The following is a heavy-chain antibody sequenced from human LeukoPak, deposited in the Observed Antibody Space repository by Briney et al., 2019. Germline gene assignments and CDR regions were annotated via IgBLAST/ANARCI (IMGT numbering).Heavy chain of an antibody. D-gene: IGHD4-17*01. V-gene: IGHV3-73*01. CDR1: GFTFSGSA. CDR3: TREGTGGYYGDYNYYYGMDV. J-gene: IGHJ6*02. CDR2: IRSKTNSYAT. Sequence: GGSLRLSCAASGFTFSGSAMHWVRQASGKGLEWVGRIRSKTNSYATAYAASVKGRFTISRDDSKNTAYLQMNSMKTEDTAVYYCTREGTGGYYGDYNYYYGMDVWGQGTTVTVSS.